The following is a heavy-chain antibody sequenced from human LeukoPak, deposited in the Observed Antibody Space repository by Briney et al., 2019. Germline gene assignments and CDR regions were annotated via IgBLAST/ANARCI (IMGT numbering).Heavy chain of an antibody. CDR1: GYNFNSYY. V-gene: IGHV1-46*02. CDR3: AREGAYCSSTSCHIQNWFDP. J-gene: IGHJ5*02. CDR2: INPSGGST. Sequence: ASVKVSCKTSGYNFNSYYIHWVRQAPGQGLEWMGIINPSGGSTTYTQNFQGRVTMTWDTSTSTVYMELNRLRSEDTAVYYCAREGAYCSSTSCHIQNWFDPWGQGTLVTVSS. D-gene: IGHD2-2*01.